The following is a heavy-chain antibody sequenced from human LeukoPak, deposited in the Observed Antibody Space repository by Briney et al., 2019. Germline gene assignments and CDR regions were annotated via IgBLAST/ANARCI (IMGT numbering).Heavy chain of an antibody. D-gene: IGHD3-22*01. Sequence: QSGGSLRLSCAASGFTFSTYKMNWVRQAPGKGLEWVANIKQDGSEKYYVDSVKGRFTISRDNAKNSLYLQMNSLRAEDTAVYYCARVSGYYDSSGYYYNWFDPWGQGTLVTVSS. CDR1: GFTFSTYK. CDR2: IKQDGSEK. J-gene: IGHJ5*02. V-gene: IGHV3-7*01. CDR3: ARVSGYYDSSGYYYNWFDP.